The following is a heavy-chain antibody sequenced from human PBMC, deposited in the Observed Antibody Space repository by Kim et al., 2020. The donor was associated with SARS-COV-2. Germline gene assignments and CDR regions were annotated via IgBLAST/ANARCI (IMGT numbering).Heavy chain of an antibody. CDR3: ARGDSGTYYYPHFFDY. J-gene: IGHJ4*01. CDR1: GFTLSSSW. CDR2: IKQDGSEK. Sequence: GGSLRLSCAASGFTLSSSWMSWVRQTPGKGLEWVANIKQDGSEKYYVDSVKRRVTISRDNAKNSLFLQMNSLRAEDTAVYYCARGDSGTYYYPHFFDYWG. D-gene: IGHD3-22*01. V-gene: IGHV3-7*01.